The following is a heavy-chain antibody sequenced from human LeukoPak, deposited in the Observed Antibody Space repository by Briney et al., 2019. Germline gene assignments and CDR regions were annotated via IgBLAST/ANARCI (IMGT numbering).Heavy chain of an antibody. D-gene: IGHD3-10*01. CDR2: IYHSGST. CDR1: GYSISSGYY. Sequence: SETLSLTCTVSGYSISSGYYWGWIRQPPGKGLEWIGSIYHSGSTYYNPSLKSRVTISVHTSKNQFSLNLSSVTAADTAVYYCARWVWFGDDGAFDIWGQGTMVTVSS. CDR3: ARWVWFGDDGAFDI. V-gene: IGHV4-38-2*02. J-gene: IGHJ3*02.